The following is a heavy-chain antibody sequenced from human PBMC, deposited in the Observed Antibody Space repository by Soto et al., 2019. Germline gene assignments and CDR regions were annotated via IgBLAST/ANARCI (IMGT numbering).Heavy chain of an antibody. CDR1: GGCISSGGYY. CDR3: ARVGISSSDAFDI. D-gene: IGHD6-6*01. CDR2: IYHSGNT. J-gene: IGHJ3*02. V-gene: IGHV4-31*03. Sequence: PSETLSLTCSVSGGCISSGGYYWSWIRQLPGKDLEWIGYIYHSGNTYYNSSLKSRLTISVDTSKNQFSLKLTSVTAADTAVYYGARVGISSSDAFDIWGQGTMVTV.